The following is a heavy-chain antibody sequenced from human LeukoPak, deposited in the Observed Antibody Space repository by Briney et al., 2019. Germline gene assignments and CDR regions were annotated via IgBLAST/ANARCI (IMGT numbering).Heavy chain of an antibody. J-gene: IGHJ4*02. CDR3: ARESTYYDSSGHLDY. CDR1: GGSISSYY. Sequence: SETLSLTCTVSGGSISSYYWSWIRQPPGKGLEWIGYIYYSGSTNYNPSLKSRVTISVDTSKNQFSLKLSSVTAADTAVYYCARESTYYDSSGHLDYWGQGTLVTVSS. D-gene: IGHD3-22*01. V-gene: IGHV4-59*01. CDR2: IYYSGST.